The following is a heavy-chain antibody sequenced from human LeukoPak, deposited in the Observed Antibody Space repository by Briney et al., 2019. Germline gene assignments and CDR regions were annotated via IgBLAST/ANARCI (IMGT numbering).Heavy chain of an antibody. CDR2: IYYSGST. V-gene: IGHV4-59*01. CDR3: ARVISSSWTIGAFDI. D-gene: IGHD6-13*01. J-gene: IGHJ3*02. Sequence: SSETLSLTCTVSGGSISSYYWSWIRQPPGKGLEWIGYIYYSGSTNYNPSLKSRVTISVDTSKNQFSLKLSSVTAADTAVYYCARVISSSWTIGAFDIWGQGTMVTVSS. CDR1: GGSISSYY.